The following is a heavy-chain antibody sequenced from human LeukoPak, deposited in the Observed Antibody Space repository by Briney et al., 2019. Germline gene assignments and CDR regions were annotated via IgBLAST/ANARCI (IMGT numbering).Heavy chain of an antibody. V-gene: IGHV4-39*01. J-gene: IGHJ6*02. CDR3: ALNTRIGLLWFGENPMDV. CDR2: LYYSGST. Sequence: PSETLSLTCTVSGGSISSSSYYWGWIRQPPGKGLEWVGSLYYSGSTNYNPSLKSRVTISVDTSKNQFSLKLRSVTAADTAVYYCALNTRIGLLWFGENPMDVWGQGTTVTVSS. D-gene: IGHD3-10*01. CDR1: GGSISSSSYY.